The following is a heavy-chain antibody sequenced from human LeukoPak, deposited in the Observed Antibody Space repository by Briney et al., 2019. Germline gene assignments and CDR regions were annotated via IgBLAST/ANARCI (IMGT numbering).Heavy chain of an antibody. CDR1: GFTFSSYG. V-gene: IGHV3-21*01. Sequence: PGGSLRLSCAASGFTFSSYGMNWVRQAPGKGLEWVSSISSSSSYIYYADSVKGRFTISRDNAKNSLYLQMNSLRAEDTAVYYCAKEGPTPYSSSWAHFDYWGQGTLVTVSS. CDR3: AKEGPTPYSSSWAHFDY. CDR2: ISSSSSYI. J-gene: IGHJ4*02. D-gene: IGHD6-13*01.